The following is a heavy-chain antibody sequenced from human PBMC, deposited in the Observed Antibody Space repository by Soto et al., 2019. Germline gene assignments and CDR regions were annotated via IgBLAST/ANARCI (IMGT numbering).Heavy chain of an antibody. Sequence: QVQLVQSGAEVKKPGASVKVSCKASGYTFTSHDINWMRQTTGQGLEWMGWMNPNSGHTNYAQNFQGRVTMTWDTSISTAYMELTNLRSEDSAIYYCASDMSTTWGQGTLVTVSS. CDR1: GYTFTSHD. V-gene: IGHV1-8*01. D-gene: IGHD2-2*01. CDR3: ASDMSTT. J-gene: IGHJ5*02. CDR2: MNPNSGHT.